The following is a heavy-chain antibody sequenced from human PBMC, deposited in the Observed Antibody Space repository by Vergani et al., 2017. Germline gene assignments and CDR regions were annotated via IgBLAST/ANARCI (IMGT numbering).Heavy chain of an antibody. CDR2: IDWDDDK. Sequence: QVTLRESGPALVKPTQTLTLTCTFSGFSLSTSGMCVSWIRQLPGKALEWLALIDWDDDKRYSPSLKSRLTITKDTSKNQLILTMTNMDPVDTATYYCAHTTLHSPGVSVAGGFDYWGQGTLVTVSS. D-gene: IGHD6-19*01. V-gene: IGHV2-5*08. CDR1: GFSLSTSGMC. J-gene: IGHJ4*02. CDR3: AHTTLHSPGVSVAGGFDY.